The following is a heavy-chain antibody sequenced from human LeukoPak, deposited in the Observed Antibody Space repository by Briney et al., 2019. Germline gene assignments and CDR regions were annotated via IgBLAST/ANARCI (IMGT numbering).Heavy chain of an antibody. CDR2: IYTSGST. J-gene: IGHJ4*02. CDR3: ARYRRDGYNYWHR. CDR1: GGSISSYN. D-gene: IGHD5-24*01. Sequence: SETLSLTCTVSGGSISSYNWSWIRQPPGKGLEGIGYIYTSGSTNYNPSLKSRVTISVDTSKNQFSLKLSSVTAADTAVYYCARYRRDGYNYWHRGGQGTLVTVSS. V-gene: IGHV4-4*09.